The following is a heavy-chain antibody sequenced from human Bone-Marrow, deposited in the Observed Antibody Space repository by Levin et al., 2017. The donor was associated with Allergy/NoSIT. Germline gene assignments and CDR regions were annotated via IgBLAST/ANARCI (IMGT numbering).Heavy chain of an antibody. V-gene: IGHV4-31*03. CDR2: IHFSGTI. CDR1: GDSMSSGSYY. J-gene: IGHJ4*01. Sequence: TASETLSLTCSVSGDSMSSGSYYWTWLRQHPGKGLEWIGFIHFSGTIYYNPSFNGRVVISVDTSKNQFSLNMSSVTAADTAVYHCARGQDRAKAGDHWGQGTLVTVSS. D-gene: IGHD5-18*01. CDR3: ARGQDRAKAGDH.